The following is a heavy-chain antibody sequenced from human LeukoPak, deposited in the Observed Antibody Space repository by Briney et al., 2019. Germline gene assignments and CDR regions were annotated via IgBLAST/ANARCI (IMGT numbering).Heavy chain of an antibody. CDR2: ISWDGGST. V-gene: IGHV3-43*01. Sequence: GGSLRLSCAASGFTFDDYTMHWVRQAPGKGLEWVSLISWDGGSTYYADSVKGRFTISRDNSKNSLYLQMNSLRTEDTALYYCAKARGIAVAGTNFDYWGQGTLVTVSS. J-gene: IGHJ4*02. CDR3: AKARGIAVAGTNFDY. D-gene: IGHD6-19*01. CDR1: GFTFDDYT.